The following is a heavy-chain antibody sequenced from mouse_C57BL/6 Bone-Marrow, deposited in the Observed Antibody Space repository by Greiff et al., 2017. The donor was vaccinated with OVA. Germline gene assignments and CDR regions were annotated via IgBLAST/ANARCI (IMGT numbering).Heavy chain of an antibody. J-gene: IGHJ1*03. CDR1: GYTFTSYT. V-gene: IGHV1-4*01. Sequence: QVQLKESGAELARPGASVKMSCKASGYTFTSYTMHWVNQRPGQGLEWIGYINPSSGYTKYNQKFKDKATLTADKSSSTAYMQLSSLTSEDSAVYYCARGFLWYFDVWGTGTTVTVSS. CDR2: INPSSGYT. CDR3: ARGFLWYFDV.